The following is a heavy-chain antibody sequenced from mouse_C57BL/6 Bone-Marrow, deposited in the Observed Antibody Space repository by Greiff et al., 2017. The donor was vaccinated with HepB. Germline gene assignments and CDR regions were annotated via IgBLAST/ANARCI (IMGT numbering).Heavy chain of an antibody. CDR3: ARAYYYGSRPDY. Sequence: QVQLQQPGAELVRPGTSVKLSCKASGYTFTSYWMHWVKQSPGQGLEWIGVIDPSDSYTNYNQKFKGKATFTVDTSSSTAYRQLSILTTEDTAVYYCARAYYYGSRPDYWGQGTTLTVSS. J-gene: IGHJ2*01. V-gene: IGHV1-59*01. CDR1: GYTFTSYW. CDR2: IDPSDSYT. D-gene: IGHD1-1*01.